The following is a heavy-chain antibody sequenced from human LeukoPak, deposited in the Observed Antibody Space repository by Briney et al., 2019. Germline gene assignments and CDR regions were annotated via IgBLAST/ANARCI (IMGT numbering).Heavy chain of an antibody. CDR1: RFTFSSSA. CDR3: AKDRGDYNWNDEGY. Sequence: GGSLRLSCAASRFTFSSSAMSWVRQAPRKRLEWVSAISGSGGTTYYADSVKGRFTISRDSSKNTLYLQMNSLRAEDTAVYYCAKDRGDYNWNDEGYWGQGTLVTVSS. J-gene: IGHJ4*02. D-gene: IGHD1-20*01. V-gene: IGHV3-23*01. CDR2: ISGSGGTT.